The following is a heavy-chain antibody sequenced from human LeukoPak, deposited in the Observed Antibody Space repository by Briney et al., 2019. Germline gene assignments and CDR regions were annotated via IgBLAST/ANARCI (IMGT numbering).Heavy chain of an antibody. J-gene: IGHJ4*02. V-gene: IGHV1-69*06. CDR3: ASEDCSGGSCYSGATDY. CDR1: GGTFSSYA. Sequence: SVKVSCKASGGTFSSYAISWVRQAPGQGLEWMGGIIPIFGTANYAQKFQGRVTITADKSTSTAYMELSSLRSEDTAVYYCASEDCSGGSCYSGATDYWGRGTLVTVSS. CDR2: IIPIFGTA. D-gene: IGHD2-15*01.